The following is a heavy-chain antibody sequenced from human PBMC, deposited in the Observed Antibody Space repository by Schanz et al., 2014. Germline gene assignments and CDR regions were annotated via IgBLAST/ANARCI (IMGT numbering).Heavy chain of an antibody. V-gene: IGHV1-18*01. D-gene: IGHD6-6*01. CDR3: ARDQSPYTNSSDVRYSDY. Sequence: QVQLVQSGDEVKKPGASAKVSCKTSGYTFSDYGITWVRQAPGQGLEWVGWISPYTGNSHYFDKMEGRVTMTTAASTSTAYKELSSLRSDDTAMYYCARDQSPYTNSSDVRYSDYWGQGSLVAVSS. CDR2: ISPYTGNS. CDR1: GYTFSDYG. J-gene: IGHJ4*02.